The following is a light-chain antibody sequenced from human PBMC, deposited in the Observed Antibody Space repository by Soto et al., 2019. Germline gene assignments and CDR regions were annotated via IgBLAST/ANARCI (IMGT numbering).Light chain of an antibody. V-gene: IGKV3-20*01. CDR1: QSVCSSY. J-gene: IGKJ1*01. CDR2: GAS. Sequence: EIVLTQSPGTLSLSPGERATLSCRASQSVCSSYLAWYLQQAGQAPRLIICGASDRATGIADRVGSSGSGKDFTLIISRLEHEDVAVYYCQQYGNSPLTFGQGTKVDIK. CDR3: QQYGNSPLT.